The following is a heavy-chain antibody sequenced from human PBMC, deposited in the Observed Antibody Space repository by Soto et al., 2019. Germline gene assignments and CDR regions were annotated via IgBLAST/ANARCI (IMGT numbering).Heavy chain of an antibody. CDR2: ISYDGSNK. Sequence: GGSLRLSCAASGFTFSSYAMHWFRQAPGKGLEWVAVISYDGSNKYYADSVKGRFTISRDNSKNTLYLQMNSLRAEDTAVYYCARVGDQNENYYFDYWGQGTLVTVSS. J-gene: IGHJ4*02. CDR1: GFTFSSYA. CDR3: ARVGDQNENYYFDY. V-gene: IGHV3-30-3*01. D-gene: IGHD1-7*01.